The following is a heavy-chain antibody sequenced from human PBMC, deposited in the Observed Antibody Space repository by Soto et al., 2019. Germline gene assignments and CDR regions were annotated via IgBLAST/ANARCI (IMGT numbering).Heavy chain of an antibody. V-gene: IGHV3-64*01. CDR2: ISSNGVGT. CDR3: ARRARPDFYYMDV. D-gene: IGHD6-6*01. CDR1: GFTLSGYA. Sequence: PGGSLRLSCAASGFTLSGYAMDRARQAPGKGLEYVSGISSNGVGTYYANSVQGRFTISRDNSKNTVYLQMGSLRPEDMAVYYCARRARPDFYYMDVWGKGTTVTVSS. J-gene: IGHJ6*03.